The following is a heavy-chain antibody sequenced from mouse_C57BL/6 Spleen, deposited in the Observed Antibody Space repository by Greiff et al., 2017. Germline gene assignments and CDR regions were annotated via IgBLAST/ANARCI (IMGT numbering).Heavy chain of an antibody. D-gene: IGHD1-1*01. V-gene: IGHV1-50*01. Sequence: QVQLQQPGAELVKPGASVKLSCTASGYTFTSYWMQWVKQRPGQGLEWIGEIDPSDSYTNYNQKFTGKATLTVDTSSSTAYMQLSSMTSEDSEVYDCARSDYYGSSYAMDYWGQGTSVTVSS. CDR3: ARSDYYGSSYAMDY. CDR1: GYTFTSYW. CDR2: IDPSDSYT. J-gene: IGHJ4*01.